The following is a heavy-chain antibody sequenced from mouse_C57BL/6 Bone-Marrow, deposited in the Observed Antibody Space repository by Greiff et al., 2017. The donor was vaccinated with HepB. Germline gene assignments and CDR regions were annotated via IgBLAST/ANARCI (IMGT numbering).Heavy chain of an antibody. J-gene: IGHJ2*01. CDR2: ISSGSSTI. V-gene: IGHV5-17*01. D-gene: IGHD1-1*01. CDR3: ARYYYPYY. Sequence: EVKLEESGGGLVKPGGSLKLSCAASGFTFSDYGMHWVRQAPEKGLEWVAYISSGSSTIYYAETVKGRFTIARDNAKNTLFLQMTSRRSEDTAMYYCARYYYPYYWGQGTTLTVSS. CDR1: GFTFSDYG.